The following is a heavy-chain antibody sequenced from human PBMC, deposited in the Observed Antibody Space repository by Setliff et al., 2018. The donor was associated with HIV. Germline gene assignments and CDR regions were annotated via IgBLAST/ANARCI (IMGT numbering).Heavy chain of an antibody. Sequence: GGSLRLSCVASGSTFSTLWMSWVRQAPGKGLEWVGLIKSKPDGETTDYAAPVKGRFTISRDDSKNTLYLQMSNLKTDDTAGYYCSTDIPYTGGGTFHIWGQGTMVTVSS. CDR2: IKSKPDGETT. CDR1: GSTFSTLW. V-gene: IGHV3-15*01. J-gene: IGHJ3*02. D-gene: IGHD3-16*01. CDR3: STDIPYTGGGTFHI.